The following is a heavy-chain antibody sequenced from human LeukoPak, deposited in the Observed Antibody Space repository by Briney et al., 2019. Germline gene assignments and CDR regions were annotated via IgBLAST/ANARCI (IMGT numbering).Heavy chain of an antibody. Sequence: NPSETLSLTCAVYGGSFSGYYWSWIRQPPGKGLEWIGEINHSGSTNYNPSLKSRVTISVDTSKNQFSLKLSSVTAADTAVYYCARYRGASGYHFDYWGQGTLVTASS. J-gene: IGHJ4*02. V-gene: IGHV4-34*01. CDR1: GGSFSGYY. CDR2: INHSGST. CDR3: ARYRGASGYHFDY. D-gene: IGHD5-12*01.